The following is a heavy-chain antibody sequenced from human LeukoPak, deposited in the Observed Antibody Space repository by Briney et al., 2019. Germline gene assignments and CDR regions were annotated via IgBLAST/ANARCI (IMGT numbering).Heavy chain of an antibody. CDR2: IYHSGST. D-gene: IGHD2-15*01. V-gene: IGHV4-4*02. CDR3: ARESGGSLTRLDPFDI. CDR1: GGSISSSNW. J-gene: IGHJ3*02. Sequence: SGTLSLTCAVSGGSISSSNWWSWVRQPPGKGLEWIGEIYHSGSTNYNPSLKSRVTISVDKSKNQFSLKLSSVTAADTAVYYCARESGGSLTRLDPFDIWGQGTMVTASS.